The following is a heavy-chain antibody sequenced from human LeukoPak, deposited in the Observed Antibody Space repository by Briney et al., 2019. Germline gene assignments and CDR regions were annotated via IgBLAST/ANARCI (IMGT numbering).Heavy chain of an antibody. Sequence: GASVKVSCKASGYTFTSYGISWVRQAPGQGLEWMGWISAYNGNTNYAQKLQGRVTMTTDTSTSTAYMELRSLRSDDTAVYYCARDQGGVVVISFLFDYWGQGTLVTVSS. CDR2: ISAYNGNT. CDR3: ARDQGGVVVISFLFDY. D-gene: IGHD3-22*01. V-gene: IGHV1-18*01. J-gene: IGHJ4*02. CDR1: GYTFTSYG.